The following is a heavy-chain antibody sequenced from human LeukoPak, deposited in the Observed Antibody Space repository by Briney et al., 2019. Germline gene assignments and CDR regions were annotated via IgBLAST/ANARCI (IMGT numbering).Heavy chain of an antibody. CDR3: ARGRPTYCYDITAYYPGVY. D-gene: IGHD2-2*01. V-gene: IGHV1-18*01. Sequence: GASVKVSFKPSGYTFSNYSISWVRQAPGQGLEWLGWISAYNGNTKYPQKFLGRVTMTTDTSTTTAYMDLRSLRSDDTAIYYCARGRPTYCYDITAYYPGVYWGQGTLVTVSS. J-gene: IGHJ4*02. CDR2: ISAYNGNT. CDR1: GYTFSNYS.